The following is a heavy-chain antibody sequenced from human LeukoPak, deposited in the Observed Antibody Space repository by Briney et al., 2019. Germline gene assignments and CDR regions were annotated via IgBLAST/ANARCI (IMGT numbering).Heavy chain of an antibody. CDR1: GFTFSSYW. J-gene: IGHJ4*02. CDR2: INSDGSST. D-gene: IGHD3-22*01. Sequence: GGSLRLSCAASGFTFSSYWMHWVRQAPGKGLVWVSRINSDGSSTSYADLVKGRFTISRDNAKNTLYLQMNSLRAEDTAVYYCARIGYDSSGYYLNSIDYWGQGTLVTVSS. V-gene: IGHV3-74*01. CDR3: ARIGYDSSGYYLNSIDY.